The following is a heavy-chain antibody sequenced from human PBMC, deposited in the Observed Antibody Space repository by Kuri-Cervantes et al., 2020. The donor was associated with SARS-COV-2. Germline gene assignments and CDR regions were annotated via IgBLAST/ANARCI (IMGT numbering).Heavy chain of an antibody. CDR1: GYTFTSYY. Sequence: ASVKVSCKASGYTFTSYYMYWVRQAPGQGLEWMGIINPSGGSTSYAQKFQGRVTMTRDTSTSTVYMELSSLRSEDTAVYYCAREVSHHCSSTSCYRGWGLDVWGKGTTVTVSS. D-gene: IGHD2-2*02. CDR3: AREVSHHCSSTSCYRGWGLDV. CDR2: INPSGGST. J-gene: IGHJ6*04. V-gene: IGHV1-46*01.